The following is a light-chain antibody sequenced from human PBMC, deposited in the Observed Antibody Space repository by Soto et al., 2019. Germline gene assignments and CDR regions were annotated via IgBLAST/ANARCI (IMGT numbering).Light chain of an antibody. J-gene: IGLJ1*01. CDR2: AVS. Sequence: QSALTQPPSASGAPGQSVAISCTGTSRDVGGQNYVSWYQQHPGKAPKLIIYAVSNRPSGVPDRFSGSKSGNTASLTISGLRADDEADYYCCSHAGQNNDVFGTGTKVTVL. V-gene: IGLV2-8*01. CDR1: SRDVGGQNY. CDR3: CSHAGQNNDV.